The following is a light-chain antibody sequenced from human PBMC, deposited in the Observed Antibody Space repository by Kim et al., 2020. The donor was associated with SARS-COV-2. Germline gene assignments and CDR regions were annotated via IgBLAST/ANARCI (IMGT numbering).Light chain of an antibody. V-gene: IGKV6-21*01. CDR3: HQSSSLPRT. J-gene: IGKJ1*01. Sequence: QSFSGVPSRFSGSGSGTDFTLTINSLEPEDAATYFCHQSSSLPRTFGQGTKVDIK.